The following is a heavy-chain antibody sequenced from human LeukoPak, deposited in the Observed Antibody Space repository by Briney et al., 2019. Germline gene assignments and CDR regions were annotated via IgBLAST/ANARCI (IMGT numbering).Heavy chain of an antibody. CDR3: ARTLWFGAIHDAFDI. Sequence: SETLSLTCTVSGGSISSGSYYWSWIRQPAGKGLEWIGRIYTSGSTNYNPSLKSRVTMSVDTSKNQFSLKLSSVTAADTAVYYCARTLWFGAIHDAFDIWGQGTMVTVSS. D-gene: IGHD3-10*01. V-gene: IGHV4-61*02. CDR1: GGSISSGSYY. J-gene: IGHJ3*02. CDR2: IYTSGST.